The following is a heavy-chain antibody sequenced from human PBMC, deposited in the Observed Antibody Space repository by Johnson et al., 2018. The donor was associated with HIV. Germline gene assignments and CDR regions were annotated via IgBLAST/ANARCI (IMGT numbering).Heavy chain of an antibody. CDR2: ISYDGSNK. V-gene: IGHV3-30*03. Sequence: QVQLVESGGGVVQPGRSLRLSCAASGFTFSNFGMYWVRQAPGKGLEWVTVISYDGSNKDYAHSVKGRFTISRDNSKNMMYLQMSSLRPEDTALYYCARVATADDDAFDIWGLGTMVTVSS. CDR3: ARVATADDDAFDI. J-gene: IGHJ3*02. D-gene: IGHD5-18*01. CDR1: GFTFSNFG.